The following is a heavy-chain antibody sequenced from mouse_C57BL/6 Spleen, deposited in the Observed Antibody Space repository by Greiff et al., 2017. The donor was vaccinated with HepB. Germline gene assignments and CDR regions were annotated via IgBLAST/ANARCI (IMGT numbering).Heavy chain of an antibody. J-gene: IGHJ2*01. D-gene: IGHD3-2*02. CDR2: IDPSDRYT. V-gene: IGHV1-50*01. CDR1: GYTFTSYW. CDR3: ARPDSSGYVGY. Sequence: QVQLQQPGAELVKPGASVKLSCKASGYTFTSYWMQWVKQRPGQGLEWIGEIDPSDRYTNYNQKFKGKATLTVDTSSSTAYMQLSSLTSEDAAVYYCARPDSSGYVGYWGQGTTLTVSS.